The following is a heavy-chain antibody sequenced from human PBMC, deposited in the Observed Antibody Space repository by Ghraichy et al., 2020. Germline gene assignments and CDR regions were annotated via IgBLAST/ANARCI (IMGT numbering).Heavy chain of an antibody. Sequence: SVKVSCKASGGTFSSYAISWVRQAPGQGLEWMGGIIPIFGTANYAQKFQGRVTITADESTSTAYMELSSLRSEDTAVYYCARVRRTIFGVVRDYYGMDVWGQGTTVTVSS. CDR3: ARVRRTIFGVVRDYYGMDV. V-gene: IGHV1-69*13. D-gene: IGHD3-3*01. J-gene: IGHJ6*02. CDR1: GGTFSSYA. CDR2: IIPIFGTA.